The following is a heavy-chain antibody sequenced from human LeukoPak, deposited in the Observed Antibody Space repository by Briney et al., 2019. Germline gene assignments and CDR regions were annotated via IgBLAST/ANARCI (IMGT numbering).Heavy chain of an antibody. V-gene: IGHV4-39*07. Sequence: SETLSLTCTVSGGSINSSDYYWVWIRQPPGKGLEWIGTIYYTGSTFYNPSLKSRVTISIDRSKNQFSLKLSSVTAADTAVYYCARGSGNWKGRAFDIWGQGTMVTVSS. CDR1: GGSINSSDYY. CDR3: ARGSGNWKGRAFDI. J-gene: IGHJ3*02. CDR2: IYYTGST. D-gene: IGHD1-20*01.